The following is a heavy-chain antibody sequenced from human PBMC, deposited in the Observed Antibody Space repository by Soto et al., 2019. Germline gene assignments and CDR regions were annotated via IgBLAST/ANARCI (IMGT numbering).Heavy chain of an antibody. CDR3: ARGYYYPHGFSTLAY. D-gene: IGHD3-22*01. CDR2: IIPIFGTA. J-gene: IGHJ4*02. V-gene: IGHV1-69*06. CDR1: GGTFSSYA. Sequence: ASVKVSCKAPGGTFSSYAISWVRQAPGQGLEWMGGIIPIFGTANYAQKFQGRVTITADKSTSTAYMELSSLRSEDTAVYYCARGYYYPHGFSTLAYWGQGTLVTVSS.